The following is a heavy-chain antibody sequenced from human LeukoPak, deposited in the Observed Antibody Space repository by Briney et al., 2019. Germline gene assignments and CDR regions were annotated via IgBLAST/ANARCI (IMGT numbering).Heavy chain of an antibody. J-gene: IGHJ4*02. Sequence: PGGSLRLSCAASGFTFSSYGMHWVRQAPGEGLEWVAVISYDGSNKYYADSVKGRFTISRDNSKNTLYLQMNSLRAEDTAVYYCAKVLAAGTEDHYWGQGTLVTVSS. CDR2: ISYDGSNK. CDR1: GFTFSSYG. V-gene: IGHV3-30*18. CDR3: AKVLAAGTEDHY. D-gene: IGHD6-13*01.